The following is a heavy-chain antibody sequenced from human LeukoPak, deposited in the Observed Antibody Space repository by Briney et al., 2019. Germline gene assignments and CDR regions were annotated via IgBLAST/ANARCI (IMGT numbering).Heavy chain of an antibody. V-gene: IGHV3-74*01. Sequence: GGSLRLSCAASGFTFSSYWMHWVRQAPGKGLVWVSRINTDGSSTSYADSVKGRFTISGDNAKNTLYVQMNSLRAEDTAVYYCASLAGATEFDSWGQGTLVTISS. D-gene: IGHD1-26*01. J-gene: IGHJ4*02. CDR3: ASLAGATEFDS. CDR2: INTDGSST. CDR1: GFTFSSYW.